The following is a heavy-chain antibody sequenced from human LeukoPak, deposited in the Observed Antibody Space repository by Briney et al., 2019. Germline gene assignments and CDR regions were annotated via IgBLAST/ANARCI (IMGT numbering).Heavy chain of an antibody. V-gene: IGHV4-39*01. CDR2: IYYSGST. J-gene: IGHJ5*02. CDR1: GGSISSSSYY. CDR3: ASHFEAGREYDFWSGYYDRLGWFDP. D-gene: IGHD3-3*01. Sequence: SETLSLTCTVSGGSISSSSYYWGWIRQPPGKGLEWIGSIYYSGSTYYNPSLKRRVTISVDTSKNQFSLKLSSVTAADTAVYYCASHFEAGREYDFWSGYYDRLGWFDPWGQGTLVTVSS.